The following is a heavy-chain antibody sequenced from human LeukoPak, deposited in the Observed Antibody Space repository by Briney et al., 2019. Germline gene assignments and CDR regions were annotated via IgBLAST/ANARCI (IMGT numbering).Heavy chain of an antibody. Sequence: GGSLRLSCEASGFTFTKFWMSWVRQAPGKGLEWVANIQEDGKKENYVDSVKGRFTISRDNAKNSLYLQMNSLRAEDTAVYYCARDRYPYYFDYWGQGTLVTVSS. D-gene: IGHD1-26*01. CDR2: IQEDGKKE. CDR3: ARDRYPYYFDY. J-gene: IGHJ4*02. CDR1: GFTFTKFW. V-gene: IGHV3-7*01.